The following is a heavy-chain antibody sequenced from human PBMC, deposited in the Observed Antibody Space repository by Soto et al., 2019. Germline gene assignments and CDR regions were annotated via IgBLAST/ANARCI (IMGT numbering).Heavy chain of an antibody. D-gene: IGHD3-3*01. CDR1: GFTFSTYV. Sequence: GGSLRLSCAASGFTFSTYVMYWVRQAPGRGLEWVAVIWYDGSKEYYADSVKGRFTMSRDNSKNTVYLQMNSLRAEDTAVYYCVRGPRGSGYYGEYYYSGMDVWGQGTTVTVSS. V-gene: IGHV3-33*01. CDR2: IWYDGSKE. CDR3: VRGPRGSGYYGEYYYSGMDV. J-gene: IGHJ6*02.